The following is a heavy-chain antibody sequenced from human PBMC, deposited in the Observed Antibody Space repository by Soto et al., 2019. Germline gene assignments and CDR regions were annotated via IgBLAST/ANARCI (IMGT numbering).Heavy chain of an antibody. D-gene: IGHD2-21*02. V-gene: IGHV3-23*01. Sequence: LRLSCAASGFTFSSYAMSWVRQAPGKGLEWVSAISGSGGSTYYADSVKGRFTISRDNSKNTLYLQMNSLRAEDTAVYYCAKDDVVVTDPGFDYWGQGTLVTVSS. J-gene: IGHJ4*02. CDR2: ISGSGGST. CDR3: AKDDVVVTDPGFDY. CDR1: GFTFSSYA.